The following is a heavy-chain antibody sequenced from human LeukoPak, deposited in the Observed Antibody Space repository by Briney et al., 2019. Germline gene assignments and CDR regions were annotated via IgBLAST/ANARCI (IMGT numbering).Heavy chain of an antibody. CDR2: INHSGST. CDR3: ARAYYYGSGRTSPYDAFEI. CDR1: VGSFSGYY. Sequence: SETLSLTCAVYVGSFSGYYWSRIRQPPGKGLEWIGEINHSGSTNYNPSLKSRVTISVDTSKNQFSLKLSSVTAADTAVYYCARAYYYGSGRTSPYDAFEIWGQGTMVTVSS. V-gene: IGHV4-34*01. D-gene: IGHD3-10*01. J-gene: IGHJ3*02.